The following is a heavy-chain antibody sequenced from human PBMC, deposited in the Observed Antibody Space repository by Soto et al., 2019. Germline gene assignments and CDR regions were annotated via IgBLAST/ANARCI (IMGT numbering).Heavy chain of an antibody. CDR1: GFTFGDYA. D-gene: IGHD3-3*01. Sequence: GGSLRLSCTASGFTFGDYAMSWVRQAPGKGLEWVGFIRSQAYGGTTEYAASVKGRFTISRDDSKSIAYLQMNSLKTEDTAVYYCTRVARYSDCWSGYSSDAFDIWAQGTMVTVSS. V-gene: IGHV3-49*04. J-gene: IGHJ3*02. CDR2: IRSQAYGGTT. CDR3: TRVARYSDCWSGYSSDAFDI.